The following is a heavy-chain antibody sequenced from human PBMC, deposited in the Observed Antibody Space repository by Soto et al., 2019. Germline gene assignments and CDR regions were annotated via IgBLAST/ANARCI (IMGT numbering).Heavy chain of an antibody. V-gene: IGHV3-7*03. CDR2: IKGDGSVT. CDR1: GCTFSNFW. D-gene: IGHD6-6*01. Sequence: GSLGRAGTASGCTFSNFWMSWARQAPGKGLEWVANIKGDGSVTQYVASVEGRFTISRDNAKYSLYLQMNSLRVEDTALYYCVIPTRSVRGMGVWGQGTTVTVSS. CDR3: VIPTRSVRGMGV. J-gene: IGHJ6*02.